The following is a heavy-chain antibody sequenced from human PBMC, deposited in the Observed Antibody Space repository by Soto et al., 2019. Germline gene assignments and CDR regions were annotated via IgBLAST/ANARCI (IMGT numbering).Heavy chain of an antibody. CDR3: ARSLYYGFLTGYYAVGYYFDY. CDR2: ISSSSSYI. Sequence: GGSLRLSCAASGFTFNSYSMNWVRQAPGKGLEWVSTISSSSSYIYYADSVKGRFTISRDNAKNSLYLQMSSLRAEDTAVYYCARSLYYGFLTGYYAVGYYFDYWGQGTLVTVSS. J-gene: IGHJ4*02. V-gene: IGHV3-21*01. D-gene: IGHD3-9*01. CDR1: GFTFNSYS.